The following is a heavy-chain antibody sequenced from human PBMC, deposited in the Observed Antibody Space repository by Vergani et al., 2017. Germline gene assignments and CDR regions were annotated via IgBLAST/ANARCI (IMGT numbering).Heavy chain of an antibody. J-gene: IGHJ5*02. CDR1: GTSISGSSDY. Sequence: QLQLQESGPGLLKPSETLSLTCSVSGTSISGSSDYWGWLRQPPGKGLEWIGSIFYTGTSYYNPSLESRATNSVDTSKNQFSLKLKSVTAADTAVYYCARGWREDIVVVPAGWFDPWGQGTLVTVSS. CDR3: ARGWREDIVVVPAGWFDP. V-gene: IGHV4-39*01. CDR2: IFYTGTS. D-gene: IGHD2-2*01.